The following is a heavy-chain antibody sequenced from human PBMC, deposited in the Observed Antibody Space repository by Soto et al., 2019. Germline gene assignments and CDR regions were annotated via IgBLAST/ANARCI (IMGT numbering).Heavy chain of an antibody. CDR2: IYTSGST. Sequence: SETLSLTCTVSGGSISSYYWSWIRQPAGKGLEWIGRIYTSGSTNYNPSLKSRVTMSVDTSKNQFSLKLRSVTAADTAVYYCGRAVRTGTTSSRRFDPWGQGTLVTVSS. D-gene: IGHD1-7*01. CDR1: GGSISSYY. V-gene: IGHV4-4*07. CDR3: GRAVRTGTTSSRRFDP. J-gene: IGHJ5*02.